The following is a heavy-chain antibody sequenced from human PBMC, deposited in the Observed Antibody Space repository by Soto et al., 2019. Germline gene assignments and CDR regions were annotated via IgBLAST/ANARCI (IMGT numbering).Heavy chain of an antibody. V-gene: IGHV3-30*03. CDR2: ISYDGSNK. CDR3: ARPKDIGRYYQDYFDY. Sequence: GGSLRLSCAASGFTFSSYGMHWVRQAPGKGLEWVAVISYDGSNKYYADSVKGRFTISRDNSKNTLYLQMNSLRAEDTAVYYCARPKDIGRYYQDYFDYWGQGTLVTVSS. D-gene: IGHD1-26*01. CDR1: GFTFSSYG. J-gene: IGHJ4*02.